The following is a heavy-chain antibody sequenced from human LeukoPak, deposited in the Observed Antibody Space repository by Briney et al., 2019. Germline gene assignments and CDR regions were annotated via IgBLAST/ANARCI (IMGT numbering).Heavy chain of an antibody. V-gene: IGHV1-18*01. J-gene: IGHJ6*02. CDR2: ISAHNGNI. CDR1: GHSFGNYG. CDR3: ASEVANYHGSGSFSPRQDYYGMDV. Sequence: ASVKVSCKASGHSFGNYGFSWVRQAPGQGLEWMGRISAHNGNINYAQKFQGRLTMTTDTSTTTAYMELRSLRSDDTAVYYCASEVANYHGSGSFSPRQDYYGMDVWGQGTTVIVSS. D-gene: IGHD3-10*01.